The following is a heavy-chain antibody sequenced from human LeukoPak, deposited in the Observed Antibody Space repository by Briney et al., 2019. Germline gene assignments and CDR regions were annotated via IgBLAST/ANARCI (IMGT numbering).Heavy chain of an antibody. Sequence: LETLSLTCTVSGGSISSYYWSWIRQPPGKGLEWIGYIYYSGSTNYNPSLKSRVTISVDRSKNQFSLKLSSVTAADTAVYYCAREKNSNYYFDYWGQGTLVTVSS. D-gene: IGHD4-11*01. CDR2: IYYSGST. CDR3: AREKNSNYYFDY. V-gene: IGHV4-59*12. CDR1: GGSISSYY. J-gene: IGHJ4*02.